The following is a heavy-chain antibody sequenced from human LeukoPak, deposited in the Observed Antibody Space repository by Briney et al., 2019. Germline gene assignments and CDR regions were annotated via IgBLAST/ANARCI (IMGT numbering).Heavy chain of an antibody. Sequence: SETLSITCTVSGGPISSGDYYWSWIRQPPGKSLEWNAYMYYSGSTYYNPSLKSRVTMSADTPKNQLSLKLSYVTAADTAVYYCARRYYYDSRIDPWGQGILVTVSS. CDR3: ARRYYYDSRIDP. V-gene: IGHV4-30-4*02. D-gene: IGHD3-22*01. J-gene: IGHJ5*02. CDR2: MYYSGST. CDR1: GGPISSGDYY.